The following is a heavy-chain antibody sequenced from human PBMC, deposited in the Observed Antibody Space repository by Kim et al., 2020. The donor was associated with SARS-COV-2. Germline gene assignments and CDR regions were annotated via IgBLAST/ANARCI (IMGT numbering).Heavy chain of an antibody. CDR1: GFTFSSYS. V-gene: IGHV3-48*02. CDR2: ISGSSGTK. D-gene: IGHD3-16*01. CDR3: ARGRNWGSDY. J-gene: IGHJ4*02. Sequence: GGSLRLSCVASGFTFSSYSMNWVRQAPGKGLEWVSHISGSSGTKYYADSVEGRFTISRDIARNSLYLQMNSVRDEDTAVYYCARGRNWGSDYWGQGTLVTVSS.